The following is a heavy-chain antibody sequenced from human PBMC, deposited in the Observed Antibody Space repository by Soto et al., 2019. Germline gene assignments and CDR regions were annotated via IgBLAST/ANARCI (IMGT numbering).Heavy chain of an antibody. CDR3: AREKSDSGYDNSFDP. J-gene: IGHJ5*02. Sequence: SETLSLTCTVSGGSISSGGYYWNWIRQHPGKGLEWIGYIYYSGSTYYNPSLKSRVTISIDTSKNQFSLKLSSVTVADTAGYYCAREKSDSGYDNSFDPPGQGTLVTVSS. CDR1: GGSISSGGYY. V-gene: IGHV4-31*03. D-gene: IGHD5-12*01. CDR2: IYYSGST.